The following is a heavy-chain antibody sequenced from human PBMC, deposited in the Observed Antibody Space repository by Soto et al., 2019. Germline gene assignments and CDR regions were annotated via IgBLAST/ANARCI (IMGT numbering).Heavy chain of an antibody. J-gene: IGHJ5*02. CDR2: IWYDGSNK. V-gene: IGHV3-33*06. D-gene: IGHD2-2*01. CDR3: AKSLYQLPLGFDP. CDR1: GFTFSSYG. Sequence: GGSLRLSCAASGFTFSSYGMHWVRQAPGKGLEWVAVIWYDGSNKYYADSVKGRFTISRDNSKNTLYLQMNSLRAEDTAVYYCAKSLYQLPLGFDPWGQGTLVTVSS.